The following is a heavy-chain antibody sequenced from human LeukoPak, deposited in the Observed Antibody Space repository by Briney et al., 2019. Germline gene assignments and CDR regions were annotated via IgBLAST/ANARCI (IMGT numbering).Heavy chain of an antibody. CDR3: ARDLYYYDSSGYHDVFDI. J-gene: IGHJ3*02. CDR1: GYTFSSYG. Sequence: ASLKVSCKASGYTFSSYGISWVRQAPGQGLEWMGWISAYHGNTYYAQKLQGRVTLTTDTSTSTAYMELRSLRSDDTAVYYCARDLYYYDSSGYHDVFDIWGQGTMVTVSS. D-gene: IGHD3-22*01. V-gene: IGHV1-18*01. CDR2: ISAYHGNT.